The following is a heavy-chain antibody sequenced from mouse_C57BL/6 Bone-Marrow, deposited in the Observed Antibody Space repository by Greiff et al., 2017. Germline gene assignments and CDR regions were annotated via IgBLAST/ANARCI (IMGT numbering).Heavy chain of an antibody. D-gene: IGHD4-1*02. CDR1: GYTFTSYG. V-gene: IGHV1-81*01. CDR3: ARCQRGPFAY. J-gene: IGHJ3*01. Sequence: QVKLQQSGAELARPGASVKLSCKASGYTFTSYGISWVKQRTGQGLEWIGEIYPRSGNTYYNEKFKGKATLTADKSSSTAYMELRSLTSEDTAVYFCARCQRGPFAYWGQGTLVTVSA. CDR2: IYPRSGNT.